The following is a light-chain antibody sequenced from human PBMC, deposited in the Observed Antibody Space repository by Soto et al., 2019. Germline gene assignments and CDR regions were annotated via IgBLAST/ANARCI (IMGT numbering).Light chain of an antibody. Sequence: IQLTQSPSSLSASVGDRVTITCRASQGISSYLAWYQQKPGKAPKLLIYAASTLQSGVPSRFSGSGSGTDFSLTISTLQPEDFATYYCQQLINYPLSFGRGTTVDIK. V-gene: IGKV1-9*01. CDR2: AAS. J-gene: IGKJ4*01. CDR3: QQLINYPLS. CDR1: QGISSY.